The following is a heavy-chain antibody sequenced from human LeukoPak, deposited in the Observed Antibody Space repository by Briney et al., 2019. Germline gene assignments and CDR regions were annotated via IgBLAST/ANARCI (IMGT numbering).Heavy chain of an antibody. CDR3: ARLTSLRYFEGDY. CDR2: IYPGDSDT. CDR1: GYIFTNSW. Sequence: GESLRISCKTSGYIFTNSWIGWVRQMPGKGLERMGIIYPGDSDTRYSPSFQGQVTISADKSISTAYLQWSSLKASDTAMYYCARLTSLRYFEGDYWGQGTLVTVSS. J-gene: IGHJ4*02. D-gene: IGHD3-9*01. V-gene: IGHV5-51*01.